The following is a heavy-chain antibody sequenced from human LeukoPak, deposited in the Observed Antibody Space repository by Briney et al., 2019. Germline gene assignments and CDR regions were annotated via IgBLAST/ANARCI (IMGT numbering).Heavy chain of an antibody. CDR2: IYYSGST. CDR3: ARDKITGTTSYYYGMDV. CDR1: GGSISSYY. D-gene: IGHD1-7*01. Sequence: SETLSLTCTVSGGSISSYYWSWIRQPPGKGLEWIGYIYYSGSTYYNPSLKSRVTISVDTSKNQFSLKLSSVTAADTAVYYCARDKITGTTSYYYGMDVWGQGTTVTVSS. J-gene: IGHJ6*02. V-gene: IGHV4-59*12.